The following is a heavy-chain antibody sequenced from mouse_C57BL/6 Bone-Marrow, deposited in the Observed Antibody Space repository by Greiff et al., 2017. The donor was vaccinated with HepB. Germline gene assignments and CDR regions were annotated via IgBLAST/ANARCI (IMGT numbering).Heavy chain of an antibody. CDR3: ARRGYYGSSYRWYFDV. Sequence: EVQVVESGGGLVQPGGSLKLSCAASGFTFSDYYMYWVRQTPEKRLEWVAYISNGGGSTYYPDTVKGRFTISRDNAKNTLYLQMSRLKSEDTAMYYCARRGYYGSSYRWYFDVWGTGTTVTVSS. CDR2: ISNGGGST. V-gene: IGHV5-12*01. J-gene: IGHJ1*03. CDR1: GFTFSDYY. D-gene: IGHD1-1*01.